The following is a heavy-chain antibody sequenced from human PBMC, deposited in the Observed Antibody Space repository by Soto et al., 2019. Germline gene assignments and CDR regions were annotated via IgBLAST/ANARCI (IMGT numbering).Heavy chain of an antibody. D-gene: IGHD3-3*01. Sequence: QVQLVESGGGVVQPGRSLRLSCAASGFTFSSYGMHWVRQAPGKGLEWVAVISYDGSNKYYADSVKGRFTISRDNSKNTLDLQMNSLRAEDTAVYDCAKDLHLGVVNMDGMDVWGQGTTVTVSS. V-gene: IGHV3-30*18. CDR1: GFTFSSYG. J-gene: IGHJ6*02. CDR2: ISYDGSNK. CDR3: AKDLHLGVVNMDGMDV.